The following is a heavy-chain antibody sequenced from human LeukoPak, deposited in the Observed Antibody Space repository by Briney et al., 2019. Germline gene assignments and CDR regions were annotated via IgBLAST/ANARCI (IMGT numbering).Heavy chain of an antibody. D-gene: IGHD3-3*01. J-gene: IGHJ4*02. CDR3: ARDHITIFGVVYYFDY. V-gene: IGHV1-18*01. CDR2: ISACNGNT. CDR1: GYTFTSYG. Sequence: GASVKVSCKASGYTFTSYGISWVRQAPGQGLEWMGWISACNGNTNYAQKFQGRVTITADESTSTAYMELSSLRSEDTAVYYCARDHITIFGVVYYFDYWGQGTLVTVSS.